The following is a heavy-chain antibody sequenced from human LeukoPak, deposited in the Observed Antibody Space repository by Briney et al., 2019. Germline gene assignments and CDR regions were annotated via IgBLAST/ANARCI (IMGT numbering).Heavy chain of an antibody. CDR2: INPNSGGT. V-gene: IGHV1-2*02. J-gene: IGHJ4*02. CDR1: GYTFTGYY. Sequence: ASVTVSCKAPGYTFTGYYMHWVRQAPGQGLEWMGWINPNSGGTNYAQKFQGRVTMTRDTSISTAYMELSRLRSDDTAVYYCARDHSSIAVAGSFGYWGQGTLVTVSS. D-gene: IGHD6-19*01. CDR3: ARDHSSIAVAGSFGY.